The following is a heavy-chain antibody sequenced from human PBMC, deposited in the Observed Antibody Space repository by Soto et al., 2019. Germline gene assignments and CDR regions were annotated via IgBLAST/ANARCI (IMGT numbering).Heavy chain of an antibody. J-gene: IGHJ6*02. D-gene: IGHD3-9*01. Sequence: GGSLRLSCAASGFTFSSYSMNWVRQAPGKGLEWVSSISSSSSYIYYADSVKGRFTISRDNAKNSLYLQMNSLRAEDTAVYYCARCAYYDILTGHCLYYYYGMDVWGQGTTVTVSS. CDR1: GFTFSSYS. CDR2: ISSSSSYI. CDR3: ARCAYYDILTGHCLYYYYGMDV. V-gene: IGHV3-21*01.